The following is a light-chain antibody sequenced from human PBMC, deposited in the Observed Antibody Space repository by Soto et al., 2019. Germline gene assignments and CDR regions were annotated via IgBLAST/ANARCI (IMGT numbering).Light chain of an antibody. CDR2: SND. CDR1: RSNIGTNT. V-gene: IGLV1-44*01. CDR3: TTWADSLNGPV. J-gene: IGLJ2*01. Sequence: QSVLTQPPSASVSPGQRVTISCSGSRSNIGTNTVNWYQHLPGTAPKLLIFSNDQRPSGVPDRFSGSKSGTSASLAISGLQSEDEADYFCTTWADSLNGPVSGGGTQLTVL.